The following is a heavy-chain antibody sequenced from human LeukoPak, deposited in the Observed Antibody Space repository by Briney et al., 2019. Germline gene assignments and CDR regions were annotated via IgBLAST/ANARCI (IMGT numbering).Heavy chain of an antibody. J-gene: IGHJ6*03. CDR2: ISGSGGST. V-gene: IGHV3-23*01. Sequence: PGGSLRLSCAASGFTLTAYWMHWVRQAPGKGLEWVSAISGSGGSTYYADSVKGRFTISRDNSKNTLYLQMNSLRAEDTAVYYCAKDGAVGITIFGGTPGYMDVWGKGTTVTVSS. CDR1: GFTLTAYW. CDR3: AKDGAVGITIFGGTPGYMDV. D-gene: IGHD3-3*01.